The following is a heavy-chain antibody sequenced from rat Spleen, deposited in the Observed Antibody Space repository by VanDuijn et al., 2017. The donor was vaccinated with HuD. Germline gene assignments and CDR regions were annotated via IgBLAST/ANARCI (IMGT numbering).Heavy chain of an antibody. CDR1: GFTFSDYA. D-gene: IGHD4-3*01. CDR2: IIYDGSST. J-gene: IGHJ2*01. V-gene: IGHV5-17*01. Sequence: EVQLVESGGGLVQPGRSLKLSCSASGFTFSDYAMAWVRQTPKKGLEWVATIIYDGSSTYYRDSVKGRFTISRDNAESTLYLQIDSLKSEDTATYYCARHGRGERTYFRHWGQGVMVTVSS. CDR3: ARHGRGERTYFRH.